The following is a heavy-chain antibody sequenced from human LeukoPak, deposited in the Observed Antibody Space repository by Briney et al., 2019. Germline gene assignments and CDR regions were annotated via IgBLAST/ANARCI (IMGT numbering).Heavy chain of an antibody. Sequence: NPSETLSLTCTVSGDSISSSDYYWGWIRQPPGKGLGWIGTISYSGSTYYNPSLQSRVTIPVDTSKNQFSLELSSVTAADTAVYYCARGSRRLADFHYWGQGTLVTVSS. J-gene: IGHJ4*02. CDR1: GDSISSSDYY. CDR3: ARGSRRLADFHY. CDR2: ISYSGST. D-gene: IGHD1-26*01. V-gene: IGHV4-39*01.